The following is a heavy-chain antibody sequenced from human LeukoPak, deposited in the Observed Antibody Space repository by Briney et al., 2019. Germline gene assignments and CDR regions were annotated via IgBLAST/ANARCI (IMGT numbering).Heavy chain of an antibody. V-gene: IGHV1-69*02. CDR2: IIPILGIA. J-gene: IGHJ4*02. D-gene: IGHD3-10*01. CDR3: ARGRPRYSYGSGSYYDY. CDR1: GGTFSSYT. Sequence: SVKVSCKASGGTFSSYTISWVRQAPGQGLEWMGRIIPILGIANYAQKFQGRVTITADKSTSTAYMELSSLRSEDTAVYYCARGRPRYSYGSGSYYDYWGQGTLVTVPS.